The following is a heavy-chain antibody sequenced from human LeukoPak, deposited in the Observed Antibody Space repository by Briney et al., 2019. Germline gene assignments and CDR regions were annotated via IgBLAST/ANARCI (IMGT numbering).Heavy chain of an antibody. V-gene: IGHV3-30*02. J-gene: IGHJ6*03. D-gene: IGHD2-15*01. Sequence: PGGSLRLSCAASGFIFSSYGMHWVRQAPGKGLEWVAFIRSDESNKYYADSVKGRFTISRDDAKNTLYLQMNSLRAEDTALYYCAKDWTPLGGFLYYMDVWGKGTTVTISS. CDR3: AKDWTPLGGFLYYMDV. CDR1: GFIFSSYG. CDR2: IRSDESNK.